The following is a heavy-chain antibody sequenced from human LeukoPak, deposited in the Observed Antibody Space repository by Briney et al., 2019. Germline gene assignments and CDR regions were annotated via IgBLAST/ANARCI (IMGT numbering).Heavy chain of an antibody. CDR3: AKEEYDRYWWFDP. D-gene: IGHD3-22*01. CDR1: GLTFSSYE. CDR2: ITSSGNTM. V-gene: IGHV3-48*03. J-gene: IGHJ5*02. Sequence: PGRCLRLSCAASGLTFSSYEMNWVRKAQGKGLDWVSFITSSGNTMYYADSVKGRFTISRDNAKNSLYLQMNSLRTEDTALYYCAKEEYDRYWWFDPWGQGTLVTVSS.